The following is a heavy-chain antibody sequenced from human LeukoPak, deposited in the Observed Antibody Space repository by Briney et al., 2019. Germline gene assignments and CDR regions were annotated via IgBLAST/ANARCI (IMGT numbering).Heavy chain of an antibody. CDR1: GYTFTGYY. CDR3: ARASSTSLLPFYCYYMDV. CDR2: INPNSGGT. D-gene: IGHD2-2*01. V-gene: IGHV1-2*02. Sequence: ASVKVSCKASGYTFTGYYMHWVRQAPGQGLEWMGWINPNSGGTNYAQKFQGRVTMTRDTSISTAYMELSRLRSDDTAVYYCARASSTSLLPFYCYYMDVWGKGTTVTVSS. J-gene: IGHJ6*03.